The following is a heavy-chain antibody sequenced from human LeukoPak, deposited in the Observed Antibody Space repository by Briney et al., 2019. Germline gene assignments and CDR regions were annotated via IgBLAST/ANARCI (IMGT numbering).Heavy chain of an antibody. CDR1: GFTFSSYA. J-gene: IGHJ4*02. CDR2: ISGSGGST. CDR3: AKDLAGATCFDY. D-gene: IGHD1-26*01. Sequence: PGGSLRLPCAASGFTFSSYAMSWVRQAPGKGLEWVSAISGSGGSTYYADSVKGRFTISRDNSKNTLYLQMNSLRAEDTAVYYCAKDLAGATCFDYWGQGTLVTVSS. V-gene: IGHV3-23*01.